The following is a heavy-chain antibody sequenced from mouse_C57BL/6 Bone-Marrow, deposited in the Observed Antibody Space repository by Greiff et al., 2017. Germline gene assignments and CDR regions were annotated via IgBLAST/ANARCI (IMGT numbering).Heavy chain of an antibody. CDR3: ARGGDCGSSGGFAY. CDR2: FTMYSDAT. Sequence: LLQSGAELVRPGSSVKLSCKDSYFAFMASAMHWVKQRPGHGLEWIGSFTMYSDATEYSENFKGKATLTANTSSVTAYMELSSLTSEDSAVYYCARGGDCGSSGGFAYWGQGTLVTVSA. V-gene: IGHV1-49*01. J-gene: IGHJ3*01. CDR1: YFAFMASA. D-gene: IGHD1-1*01.